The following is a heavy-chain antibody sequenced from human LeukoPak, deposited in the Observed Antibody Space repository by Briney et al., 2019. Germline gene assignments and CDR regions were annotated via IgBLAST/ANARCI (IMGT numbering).Heavy chain of an antibody. V-gene: IGHV4-59*08. CDR1: GGSLSSYY. CDR3: ARASPTYSGSYSY. J-gene: IGHJ4*02. D-gene: IGHD1-26*01. Sequence: SETLSLTCTVSGGSLSSYYWSWIRQPPGKGLEWIGYIYYSGSTNYNPSLNSRVTISVDTSKNQFSLKLSSVTAADTAVYYCARASPTYSGSYSYWGQGTLVTVSS. CDR2: IYYSGST.